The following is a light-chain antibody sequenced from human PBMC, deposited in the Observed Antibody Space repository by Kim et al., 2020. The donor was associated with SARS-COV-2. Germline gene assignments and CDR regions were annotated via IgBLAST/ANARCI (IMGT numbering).Light chain of an antibody. CDR3: NSRDSSGNHYV. CDR2: GKN. V-gene: IGLV3-19*01. J-gene: IGLJ1*01. Sequence: ALGETVRLTCQGGRLRGYYAGWYQQKPAQAPLRVIYGKNNRPSGIPDRFSGCSAGNTASLAITGAQAEDEADYYCNSRDSSGNHYVFGTGTKVTVL. CDR1: RLRGYY.